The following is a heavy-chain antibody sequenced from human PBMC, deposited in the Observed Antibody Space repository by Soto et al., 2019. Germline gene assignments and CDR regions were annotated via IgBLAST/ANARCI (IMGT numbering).Heavy chain of an antibody. D-gene: IGHD3-22*01. CDR1: GGSISSSY. Sequence: QVQLQESGPGLVKPSETLSLTCTVSGGSISSSYWSWVRQPAGKGLEWIGRFHTSGSTNYNPSLKSRVTMSVDTSKNQFSLKLSSVTAADTAVYYCARDTNYYDSSSYYLFDYWGQGTLVTVSS. J-gene: IGHJ4*02. V-gene: IGHV4-4*07. CDR2: FHTSGST. CDR3: ARDTNYYDSSSYYLFDY.